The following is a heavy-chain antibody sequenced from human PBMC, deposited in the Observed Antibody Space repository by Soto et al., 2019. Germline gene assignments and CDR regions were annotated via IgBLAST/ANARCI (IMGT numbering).Heavy chain of an antibody. V-gene: IGHV3-23*01. J-gene: IGHJ4*02. CDR1: GFTFSSYA. CDR3: AKDPPPFLRYFDWLFLTFDY. Sequence: EVQLLESGGGLVQPGGSLRLSCAASGFTFSSYAMSWVRQAPGKGLEWVSATSGSGGSTYYADSVKGRFTISRDNSKNTLYPQMNSLRAEDTAVYYCAKDPPPFLRYFDWLFLTFDYWGQGTLVTVSS. CDR2: TSGSGGST. D-gene: IGHD3-9*01.